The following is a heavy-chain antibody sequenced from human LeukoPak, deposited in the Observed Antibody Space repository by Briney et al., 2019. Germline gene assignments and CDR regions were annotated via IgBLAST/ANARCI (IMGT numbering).Heavy chain of an antibody. Sequence: SETLSLTCTVPGGSISSFYWSWIRQPPGKGLEWIGYIYSTGSTNYNPSLKSRVTISVDTSKNQFSLKLSSVTAANTAVYYCVKRALDTLGSYYNPQPFDYWGQGTLVTVSS. J-gene: IGHJ4*02. CDR1: GGSISSFY. D-gene: IGHD3-10*01. CDR3: VKRALDTLGSYYNPQPFDY. V-gene: IGHV4-59*01. CDR2: IYSTGST.